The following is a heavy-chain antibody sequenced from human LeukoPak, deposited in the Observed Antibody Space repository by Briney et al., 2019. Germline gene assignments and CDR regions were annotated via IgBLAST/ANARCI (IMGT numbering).Heavy chain of an antibody. Sequence: GGSLRLSCAASGFTFSSYGMHWVRQAPGKGLEWVAVIWYDGSNKYYADSVKGRFTISRDNSKNTLYLQMNSLRAEDTAVYYCEKDFLAGSWYYFDYWGQGTLVTVSS. V-gene: IGHV3-33*06. J-gene: IGHJ4*02. D-gene: IGHD6-13*01. CDR1: GFTFSSYG. CDR3: EKDFLAGSWYYFDY. CDR2: IWYDGSNK.